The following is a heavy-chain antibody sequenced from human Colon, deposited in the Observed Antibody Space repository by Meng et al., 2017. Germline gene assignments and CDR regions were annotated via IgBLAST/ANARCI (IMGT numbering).Heavy chain of an antibody. Sequence: HVRLQASVPGQVKPSQPLSLTFTVSGGSISSGDYYGSWSRQHPGKGLEWIGEIHHGGTTNYNPSLKSRVTISVDTSNNQFSLKLSSVTAADTAVYYCARIDYGGNGIEKYFFDYWGQGTLVTVSS. V-gene: IGHV4-30-4*01. CDR3: ARIDYGGNGIEKYFFDY. CDR1: GGSISSGDYY. D-gene: IGHD4-23*01. J-gene: IGHJ4*02. CDR2: IHHGGTT.